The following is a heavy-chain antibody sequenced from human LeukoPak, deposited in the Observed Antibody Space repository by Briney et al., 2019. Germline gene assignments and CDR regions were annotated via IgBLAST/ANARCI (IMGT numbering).Heavy chain of an antibody. CDR1: GYTFTGYY. CDR2: INPNSGGT. CDR3: ASSLVVGATTAFDY. D-gene: IGHD1-26*01. J-gene: IGHJ4*02. V-gene: IGHV1-2*02. Sequence: GASVKVSCKASGYTFTGYYMHWVRQAPGQGLEWMGWINPNSGGTNYAQKFQGRVTMTRDTSISTAYMELSRLRSDDTAVYYCASSLVVGATTAFDYWGQGTLVTVYS.